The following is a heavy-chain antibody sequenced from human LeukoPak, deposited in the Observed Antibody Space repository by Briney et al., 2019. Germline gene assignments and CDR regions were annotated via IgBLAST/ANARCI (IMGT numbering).Heavy chain of an antibody. J-gene: IGHJ4*02. CDR1: ADFASSNSAA. CDR3: ARDYDFWSGYYFFFDY. Sequence: SEALSRTCAISADFASSNSAAWNLIRQSASRGLECLAMTYYRSKWYNDYAVTVKSRITINTDTSENKFTLQLNSVTPEDTAVYYWARDYDFWSGYYFFFDYWGPGTLVTASS. D-gene: IGHD3-3*01. CDR2: TYYRSKWYN. V-gene: IGHV6-1*01.